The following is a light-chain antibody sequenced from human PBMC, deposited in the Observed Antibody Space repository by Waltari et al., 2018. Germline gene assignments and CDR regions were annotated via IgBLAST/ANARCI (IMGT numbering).Light chain of an antibody. J-gene: IGLJ2*01. CDR2: KDT. V-gene: IGLV3-27*01. CDR3: HAAADNNWF. Sequence: YDLTQPSSVSVSPGQTATITCSGDVLAEKYVRWFQQKPGQAPTLILYKDTERPSGIPERFSGSSSRSTVTLPIRGALLEDEADYHCHAAADNNWFFGGGTKLTVL. CDR1: VLAEKY.